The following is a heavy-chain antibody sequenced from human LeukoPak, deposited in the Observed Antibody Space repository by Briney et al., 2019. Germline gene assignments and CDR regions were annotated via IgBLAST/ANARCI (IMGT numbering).Heavy chain of an antibody. CDR1: GGSFSGYY. CDR3: ARGIPGMIVVAITSYWFDP. J-gene: IGHJ5*02. V-gene: IGHV4-34*01. CDR2: INHSGST. Sequence: SETLSLTCAVYGGSFSGYYWSWIRQPPGKGLEWIGEINHSGSTNYNPSLKSRVTISVDTSKNQFSLKLSSVTAADTAVYYCARGIPGMIVVAITSYWFDPWGQGTLVTVSS. D-gene: IGHD3-22*01.